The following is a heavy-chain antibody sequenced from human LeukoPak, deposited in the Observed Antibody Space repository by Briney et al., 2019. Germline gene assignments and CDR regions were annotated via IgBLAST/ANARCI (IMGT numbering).Heavy chain of an antibody. Sequence: SETLSLTCTVSGGPISNYYWSWIRQPPGKGLEWIGYIYYTGTAKSNPSLKSRVTTSIETSKNQFSLKLSSVTAADTAVYYCARYDRSGYSLELWGQGTLVTVSS. CDR3: ARYDRSGYSLEL. CDR2: IYYTGTA. V-gene: IGHV4-59*01. CDR1: GGPISNYY. J-gene: IGHJ4*02. D-gene: IGHD3-22*01.